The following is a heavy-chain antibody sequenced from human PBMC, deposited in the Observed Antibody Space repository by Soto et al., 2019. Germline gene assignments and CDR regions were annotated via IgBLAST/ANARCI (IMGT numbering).Heavy chain of an antibody. D-gene: IGHD3-22*01. V-gene: IGHV3-23*01. CDR1: GFNFSSYA. CDR2: ISGSGGST. J-gene: IGHJ4*02. CDR3: AKNGGPYYYDSSGYYDYFDY. Sequence: GGSLRLSCAASGFNFSSYAMSWVRQAPGKGLEWVSAISGSGGSTYYADSVKGRFTISRDNSKNTLYLQMNSLRAEDTAVYYCAKNGGPYYYDSSGYYDYFDYWGQGTLVTVSS.